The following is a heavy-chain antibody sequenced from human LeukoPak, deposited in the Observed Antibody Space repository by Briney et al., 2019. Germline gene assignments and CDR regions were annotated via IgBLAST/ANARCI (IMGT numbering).Heavy chain of an antibody. CDR2: ISGYNGNT. V-gene: IGHV1-18*01. CDR1: GYTFTSYG. Sequence: ASVKVSCKASGYTFTSYGISWVRQAPGQGLEWMGWISGYNGNTNYAQKLQGRVTMTTDTSTSTAYMELRSLRSDDTAVYYCARAGIAVAGTGNNFDYWGQGTLVTVSS. J-gene: IGHJ4*02. CDR3: ARAGIAVAGTGNNFDY. D-gene: IGHD6-19*01.